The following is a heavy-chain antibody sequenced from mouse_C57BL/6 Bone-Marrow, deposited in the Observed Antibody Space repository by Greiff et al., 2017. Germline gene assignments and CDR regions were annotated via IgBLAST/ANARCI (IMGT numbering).Heavy chain of an antibody. V-gene: IGHV1-22*01. Sequence: VQLKQSGPELVKPGASVKMSCKASGYTFTDYNMHWVKQSHGKSLEWIGYINPNNGGTSYNQKFKGKATLNVNKSSSTAYMELRSLTSEDSAVYYCARSGGQGYFDYWGQGTTLTVSS. J-gene: IGHJ2*01. D-gene: IGHD3-1*01. CDR1: GYTFTDYN. CDR2: INPNNGGT. CDR3: ARSGGQGYFDY.